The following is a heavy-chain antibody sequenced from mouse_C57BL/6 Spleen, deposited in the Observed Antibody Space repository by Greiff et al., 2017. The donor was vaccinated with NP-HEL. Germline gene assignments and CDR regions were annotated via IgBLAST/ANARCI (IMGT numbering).Heavy chain of an antibody. CDR3: AKGGYGNYEDAMDY. CDR2: IDPSDSYT. D-gene: IGHD2-1*01. J-gene: IGHJ4*01. Sequence: QVQLKQPGAELVMPGASVKLSCKASGYTFTSYWMHWVKQRPGQGLEWIGEIDPSDSYTNYNQKFKGKSTLTVDKSSSTAYMQLSSLTSEDSAVYYCAKGGYGNYEDAMDYWGQGTSVTVSS. V-gene: IGHV1-69*01. CDR1: GYTFTSYW.